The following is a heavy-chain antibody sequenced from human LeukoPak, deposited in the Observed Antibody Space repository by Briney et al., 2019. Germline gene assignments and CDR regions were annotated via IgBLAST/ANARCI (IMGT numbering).Heavy chain of an antibody. CDR1: GDTFTSYG. CDR3: ATYPGREYSSSSGAFDI. CDR2: ISAYNGNT. V-gene: IGHV1-18*01. Sequence: ASVKVSCKDSGDTFTSYGMSWVRQAPGQGLEWMGWISAYNGNTNYAQKFQGRVTMTTDTSTSTAYMELSSLRSEDTAVYYCATYPGREYSSSSGAFDIWGQGTMVTVSS. J-gene: IGHJ3*02. D-gene: IGHD6-6*01.